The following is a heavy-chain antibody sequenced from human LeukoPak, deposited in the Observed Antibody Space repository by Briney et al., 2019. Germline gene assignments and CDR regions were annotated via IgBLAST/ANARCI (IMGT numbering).Heavy chain of an antibody. Sequence: SVKVSCKASGGTFSSYAISWVRQAPGQGLEWMGRIIPIFGIANYAQKFQGRVTITADKSTSTAYMELSSLRSEDTAVYYCARGGCSSTSCCYYGMDVWGQGTTVTVSS. J-gene: IGHJ6*02. CDR2: IIPIFGIA. CDR1: GGTFSSYA. V-gene: IGHV1-69*04. CDR3: ARGGCSSTSCCYYGMDV. D-gene: IGHD2-2*01.